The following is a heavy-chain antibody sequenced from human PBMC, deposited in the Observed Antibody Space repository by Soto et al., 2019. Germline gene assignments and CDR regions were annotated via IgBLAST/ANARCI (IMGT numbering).Heavy chain of an antibody. Sequence: EVQVLESGGGLVQPGGSLRLSCAASGFTFSTYAMSWVRQAPGKGLEWVSSISGSAGSTYYAESVKGRFTVSRDNSKDKLYLQMNSLRAEDTAVYYCAKDAGRYCTSASCSAFPLLDYWGQGTLVTVSS. V-gene: IGHV3-23*01. CDR2: ISGSAGST. CDR1: GFTFSTYA. J-gene: IGHJ4*02. D-gene: IGHD2-2*01. CDR3: AKDAGRYCTSASCSAFPLLDY.